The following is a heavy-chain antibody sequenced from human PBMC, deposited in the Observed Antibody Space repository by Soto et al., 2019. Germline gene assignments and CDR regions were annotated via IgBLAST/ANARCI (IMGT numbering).Heavy chain of an antibody. Sequence: QVQLVQSGAEVKKPGASVKVSCKASGYTFNFYGITWVRQAPGQGLEWMGWISPYNGYKYYAQKVPGRVTMTQDTSTRTVYMYLRSLRPDDTAIYYWARLNYDFKQAMDVWGQGSTVTVSS. V-gene: IGHV1-18*01. D-gene: IGHD3-3*01. CDR2: ISPYNGYK. CDR1: GYTFNFYG. CDR3: ARLNYDFKQAMDV. J-gene: IGHJ6*02.